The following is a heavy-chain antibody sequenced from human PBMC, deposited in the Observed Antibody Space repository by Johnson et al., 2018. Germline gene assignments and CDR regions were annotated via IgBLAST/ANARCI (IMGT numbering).Heavy chain of an antibody. CDR1: GGSISSYY. J-gene: IGHJ4*02. CDR3: ARLGELWFGKFFDH. V-gene: IGHV4-59*01. CDR2: IYYTGIT. Sequence: QEGLRESGPGLVKPTETLSLTCTVSGGSISSYYWNWNRQPPGKGLAWIGYIYYTGITNYNPSLKRRVTISVDTSKNQCSLKQTAVTAADTAVYYCARLGELWFGKFFDHWDQGTLVTVSS. D-gene: IGHD3-10*01.